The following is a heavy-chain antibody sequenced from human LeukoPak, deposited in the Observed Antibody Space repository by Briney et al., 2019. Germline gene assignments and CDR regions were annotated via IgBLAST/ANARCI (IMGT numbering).Heavy chain of an antibody. CDR1: GGSFSGYY. J-gene: IGHJ4*02. CDR3: ARGRPETSSSWYWPLFDY. CDR2: INHSGSA. V-gene: IGHV4-34*01. Sequence: SETLSLTCAVYGGSFSGYYWSWIRQPPGKGLEWIGEINHSGSANYNPSLKSRVTILLDTSKNQFSLNLSSVTAADTAVYYCARGRPETSSSWYWPLFDYWGQGTLVTVSS. D-gene: IGHD6-13*01.